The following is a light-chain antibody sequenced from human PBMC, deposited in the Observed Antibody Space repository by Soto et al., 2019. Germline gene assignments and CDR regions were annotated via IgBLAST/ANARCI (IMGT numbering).Light chain of an antibody. CDR1: QSVSRY. CDR2: GAS. J-gene: IGKJ5*01. CDR3: QQYYDWPIT. V-gene: IGKV3-15*01. Sequence: EIVLTQSPATLSLSPGGRATLSCRASQSVSRYLAWYQQKPGQAPRLLIYGASTRATGIPARFSGSGSGTEFTLTVSSLQSEDFAVYYCQQYYDWPITFGQGTRLEIK.